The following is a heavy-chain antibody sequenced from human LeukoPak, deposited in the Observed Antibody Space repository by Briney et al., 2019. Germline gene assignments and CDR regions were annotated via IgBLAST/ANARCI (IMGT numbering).Heavy chain of an antibody. Sequence: PSQTLSLTCTVSGGSISSGDYYCSWIRQPPGNGLEWIGYIYYSGSTYSNPSLNSRVTISVDTSKNQFSLKLSSVTAADTAVYYCAREKSRGGPYDSSGYSNAFDIWGQGTMVTVSS. CDR1: GGSISSGDYY. CDR2: IYYSGST. J-gene: IGHJ3*02. V-gene: IGHV4-30-4*01. D-gene: IGHD3-22*01. CDR3: AREKSRGGPYDSSGYSNAFDI.